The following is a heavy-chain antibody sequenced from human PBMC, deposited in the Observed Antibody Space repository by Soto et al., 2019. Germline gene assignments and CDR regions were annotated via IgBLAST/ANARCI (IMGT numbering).Heavy chain of an antibody. V-gene: IGHV1-46*02. J-gene: IGHJ2*01. CDR1: GYTFHSYY. Sequence: GASVKVSCKASGYTFHSYYANWVRQAPGQGIQWMGIIDPSGGSTKYAQKFQGRVTMTRDTSTSTVYMELSSLRSEDTAVYYCAINQNYYRSGYFPRYCYFDLCGRGTLVTV. CDR2: IDPSGGST. CDR3: AINQNYYRSGYFPRYCYFDL. D-gene: IGHD3-22*01.